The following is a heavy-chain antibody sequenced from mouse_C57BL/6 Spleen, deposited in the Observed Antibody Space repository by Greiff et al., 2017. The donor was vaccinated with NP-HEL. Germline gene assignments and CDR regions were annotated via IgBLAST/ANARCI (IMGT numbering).Heavy chain of an antibody. V-gene: IGHV3-6*01. Sequence: EVKLEESGPGLVKPSQSLSLTCSVTGYSITSGYYWNWIRQFPGNNLEWMGYISYDGSNNYNPYLKNRISITRDTSKNQFFLKLNSVTTEDTATYYCARGGYGSSYVDYWGQGTTLTVSS. CDR3: ARGGYGSSYVDY. D-gene: IGHD1-1*01. J-gene: IGHJ2*01. CDR1: GYSITSGYY. CDR2: ISYDGSN.